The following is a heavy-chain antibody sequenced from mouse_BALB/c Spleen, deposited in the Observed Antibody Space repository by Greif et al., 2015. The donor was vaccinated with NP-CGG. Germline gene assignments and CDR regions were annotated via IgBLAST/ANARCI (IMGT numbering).Heavy chain of an antibody. CDR1: GYTFTSYT. CDR3: ARRREANWDYFDY. CDR2: INPSSGHT. J-gene: IGHJ2*01. V-gene: IGHV1-4*01. Sequence: QVQLQQPGAELARPGASVKMSCKASGYTFTSYTMHWVKQRPGQGLEWIGYINPSSGHTNYNQKFKDKATLTADKSSSTAYMQLSSLTSEDSAVYYCARRREANWDYFDYWGQGTTPTVSS. D-gene: IGHD4-1*01.